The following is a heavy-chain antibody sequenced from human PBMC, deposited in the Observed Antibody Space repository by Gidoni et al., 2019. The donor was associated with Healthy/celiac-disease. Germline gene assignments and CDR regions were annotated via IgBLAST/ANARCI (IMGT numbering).Heavy chain of an antibody. D-gene: IGHD3-16*01. CDR1: GFPVSSNY. V-gene: IGHV3-66*01. Sequence: EVQLVESGGGLVQPGGSLRLSFAPTGFPVSSNYISGVRQAPGKGLEWVSVSYSGGSTYYADSVQGRLTISRDNSKNTLYLQMNRLRAGDTAVYYCARVGAGGMSYFDYWGQGTLVTVSS. CDR2: SYSGGST. CDR3: ARVGAGGMSYFDY. J-gene: IGHJ4*02.